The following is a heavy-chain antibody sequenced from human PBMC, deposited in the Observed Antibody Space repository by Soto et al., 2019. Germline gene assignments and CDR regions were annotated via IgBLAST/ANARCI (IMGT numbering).Heavy chain of an antibody. V-gene: IGHV3-53*01. Sequence: EVHLVESGGGLIQPGGSLRLSCAASGLSVRSSYMSWVRQAPGKGLEWIAYISGGGETFYSDSVKGRFTISRDNSKNTLLLQMNSVRVEDTAVYYCARDGDGGWGNWGQGAQVTVSS. D-gene: IGHD7-27*01. CDR1: GLSVRSSY. J-gene: IGHJ4*02. CDR2: ISGGGET. CDR3: ARDGDGGWGN.